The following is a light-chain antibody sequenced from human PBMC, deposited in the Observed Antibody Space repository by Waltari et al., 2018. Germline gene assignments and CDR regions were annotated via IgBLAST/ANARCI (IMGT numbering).Light chain of an antibody. Sequence: QTVVTQEPSLTVSPGGTVPLTCASSTGPVTSAYYPNWFQQKPGQAPRALIYSTNKQHSWTPARFSASLLGGKAALTLSNVQPEDEAEYYCLLYYGGAQVFGGGTKLTVL. CDR3: LLYYGGAQV. J-gene: IGLJ3*02. CDR2: STN. CDR1: TGPVTSAYY. V-gene: IGLV7-43*01.